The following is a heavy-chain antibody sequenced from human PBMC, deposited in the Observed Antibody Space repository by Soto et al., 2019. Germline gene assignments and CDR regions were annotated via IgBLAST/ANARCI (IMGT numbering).Heavy chain of an antibody. J-gene: IGHJ4*02. CDR2: ISSSSSYI. Sequence: GGSPRLSCAASGFTFSSYSMNWVRQAPGKGLEWVSSISSSSSYIYYADSVKGRFTISRDNAKNSLYLQMNSLRAEDTAVYYCARDPIAVAGYFDYWGQGTLVTVSS. CDR1: GFTFSSYS. V-gene: IGHV3-21*01. D-gene: IGHD6-19*01. CDR3: ARDPIAVAGYFDY.